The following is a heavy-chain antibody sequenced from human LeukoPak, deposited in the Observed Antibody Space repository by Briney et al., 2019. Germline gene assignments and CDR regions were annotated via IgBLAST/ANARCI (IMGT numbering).Heavy chain of an antibody. V-gene: IGHV4-59*08. CDR1: GGSINNYY. CDR3: ARHAATGTTSSLRFDP. CDR2: IYYSGST. J-gene: IGHJ5*02. Sequence: SETLSLTCTVSGGSINNYYWTWIRQPPGKGLEWIGYIYYSGSTNYNPSLKSRVTISVDTSKNQFSLKLSSVTAADTAVYYCARHAATGTTSSLRFDPWGQGTLVAVSS. D-gene: IGHD4-17*01.